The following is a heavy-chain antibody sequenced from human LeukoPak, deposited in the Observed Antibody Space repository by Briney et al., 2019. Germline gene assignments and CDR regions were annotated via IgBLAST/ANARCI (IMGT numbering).Heavy chain of an antibody. J-gene: IGHJ4*02. D-gene: IGHD6-13*01. CDR1: GYTFTGYY. V-gene: IGHV1-2*02. CDR2: INPNSGGT. CDR3: AREGGYRYQDYFDY. Sequence: ASVKVSCKASGYTFTGYYMHWVRQAPGQGLGWMGWINPNSGGTNYAQKFQGRVTMTRDTSISTAYMELSRLRSDDTAVYYCAREGGYRYQDYFDYWGQGTLVTASS.